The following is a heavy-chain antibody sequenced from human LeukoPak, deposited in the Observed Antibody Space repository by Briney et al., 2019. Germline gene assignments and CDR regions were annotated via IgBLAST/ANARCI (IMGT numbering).Heavy chain of an antibody. V-gene: IGHV3-30*01. D-gene: IGHD3-10*01. Sequence: PGGSLRLSCAASGFTFSSYAMHWVRQAPGKGLEWVAVISYDGSNTYYADSVKGRFTISRDNSKNTLYLQLNSLRAEDSAVYYCARDSTYYYGSGSSGPHYFDSWGQGTLVTVSS. CDR1: GFTFSSYA. CDR2: ISYDGSNT. J-gene: IGHJ4*02. CDR3: ARDSTYYYGSGSSGPHYFDS.